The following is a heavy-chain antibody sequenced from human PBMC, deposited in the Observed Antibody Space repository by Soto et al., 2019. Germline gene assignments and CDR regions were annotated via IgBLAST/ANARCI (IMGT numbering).Heavy chain of an antibody. CDR3: ARDRASGSFDY. Sequence: QVQLVQSGSESMQPGASVKVSCKGSGYTFNSHSINWLRQAPGQGLEWMGWINLNTGNPTYEQGSTGRFVFSVDTSVSTVYLQIFSLKADDSAVYYCARDRASGSFDYLGQGTLVTVSS. V-gene: IGHV7-4-1*01. CDR1: GYTFNSHS. J-gene: IGHJ4*02. CDR2: INLNTGNP. D-gene: IGHD1-26*01.